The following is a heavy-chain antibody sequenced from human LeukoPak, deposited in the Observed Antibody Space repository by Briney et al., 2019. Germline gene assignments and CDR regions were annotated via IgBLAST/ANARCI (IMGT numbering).Heavy chain of an antibody. CDR3: ASGYAVAAAGDY. CDR1: GFSFSSYG. CDR2: ISYDGSNK. D-gene: IGHD6-13*01. V-gene: IGHV3-30*03. Sequence: PRGSLRLSCAASGFSFSSYGMHWVRQAPGKGLEWVAVISYDGSNKYYADSVKGRFTISRDNAKNSLYLQMNSLRAEDTAVYYCASGYAVAAAGDYWGQGTLVTVSS. J-gene: IGHJ4*02.